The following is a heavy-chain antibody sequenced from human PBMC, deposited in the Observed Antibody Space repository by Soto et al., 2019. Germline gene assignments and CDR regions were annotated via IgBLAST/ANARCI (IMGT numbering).Heavy chain of an antibody. Sequence: GGSLRLSCAASGFTFSNYAMNWVRQAPGKGLEWVSTISGSGGSPYYADSVKGRFTISRDNSKNTLYLQMSSLKASDTAMYYCARRYYYDSSGPGFDYWGQGTLVTVSS. D-gene: IGHD3-22*01. CDR3: ARRYYYDSSGPGFDY. CDR2: ISGSGGSP. V-gene: IGHV3-23*01. CDR1: GFTFSNYA. J-gene: IGHJ4*02.